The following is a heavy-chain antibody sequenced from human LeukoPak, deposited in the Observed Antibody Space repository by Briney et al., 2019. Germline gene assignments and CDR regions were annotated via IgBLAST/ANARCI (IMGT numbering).Heavy chain of an antibody. J-gene: IGHJ4*02. Sequence: GASVKVSCKASGYTFTGYYMHWVRQMPGKGLEWMGRIDPSDSYTNYSPSFQGHVTISADKSISTAYLQWSSLKASDTAMYYCARLMRGYCSSTSCWADDYWGQGTLVTVSS. D-gene: IGHD2-2*01. CDR2: IDPSDSYT. CDR1: GYTFTGYY. V-gene: IGHV5-10-1*01. CDR3: ARLMRGYCSSTSCWADDY.